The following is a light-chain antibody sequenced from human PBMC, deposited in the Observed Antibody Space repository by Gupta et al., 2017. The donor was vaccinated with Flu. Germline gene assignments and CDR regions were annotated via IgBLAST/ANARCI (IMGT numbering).Light chain of an antibody. CDR3: QQYNSYSWT. J-gene: IGKJ1*01. CDR1: QFISTW. CDR2: KAS. V-gene: IGKV1-5*03. Sequence: PSTLSASVGDRVTITCRASQFISTWLAWYQQKPGKAPNLLIYKASSLESGVPSRFSGSGSGTEFTLTISSLQPDDFATYYCQQYNSYSWTFGPGTKVEIK.